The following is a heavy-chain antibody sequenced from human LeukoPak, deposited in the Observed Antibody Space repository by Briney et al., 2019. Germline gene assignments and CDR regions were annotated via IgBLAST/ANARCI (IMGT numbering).Heavy chain of an antibody. CDR3: ARVSAAGMEFHYGMDV. CDR2: IHYSEST. Sequence: PSETLSLTCTVSGGPIRSYYWSWMWQPPGKGLEWIGNIHYSESTNFNPSLKSRVAIAVDTSKNQFSLSMRSVTAADTAVYYCARVSAAGMEFHYGMDVWGQGTTVFVSS. J-gene: IGHJ6*02. CDR1: GGPIRSYY. V-gene: IGHV4-59*01. D-gene: IGHD6-13*01.